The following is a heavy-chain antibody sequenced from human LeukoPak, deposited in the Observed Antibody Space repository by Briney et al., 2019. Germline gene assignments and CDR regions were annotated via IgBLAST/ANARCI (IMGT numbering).Heavy chain of an antibody. Sequence: ASVEVSCKASGYTFTSYGISWVRQAPGQGLEWMGWISAYNGNTNYAQKLHGRVTMTTDTSTSTAYMELRSLRSDDTAVYYCARSLKASGGSCYRYWGQGTLVSVSS. D-gene: IGHD2-15*01. CDR1: GYTFTSYG. CDR2: ISAYNGNT. J-gene: IGHJ4*02. V-gene: IGHV1-18*01. CDR3: ARSLKASGGSCYRY.